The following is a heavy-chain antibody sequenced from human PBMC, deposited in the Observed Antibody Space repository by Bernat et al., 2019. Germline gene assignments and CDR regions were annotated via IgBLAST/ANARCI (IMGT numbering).Heavy chain of an antibody. V-gene: IGHV3-30*18. CDR2: ISYDGSDK. D-gene: IGHD3-10*01. J-gene: IGHJ4*02. Sequence: QVQLVASGGGVVQPGRSLRLSCAASGFTFSSYGIHWVRQAPGKGLECVAVISYDGSDKYYADSVKGRFTISRDNSKNTLYLQLNSLRAEDTAVYYCAKDWTMVRGVPTPPDDYWGQGTLVTVSS. CDR3: AKDWTMVRGVPTPPDDY. CDR1: GFTFSSYG.